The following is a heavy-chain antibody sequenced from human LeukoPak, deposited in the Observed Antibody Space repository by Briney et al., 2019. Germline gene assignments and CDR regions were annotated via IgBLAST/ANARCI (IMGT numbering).Heavy chain of an antibody. CDR1: GFTFSSYA. V-gene: IGHV3-23*01. CDR3: AKEEAPYFDY. Sequence: PGGSLRLSCAASGFTFSSYAMSWLRLAPGKGLVPVSAISGSGGSTYYADSVKGRFTISRDNSKNTLYLQMNSLRAEDTAVYYCAKEEAPYFDYWGQGTLVTVSS. J-gene: IGHJ4*02. CDR2: ISGSGGST.